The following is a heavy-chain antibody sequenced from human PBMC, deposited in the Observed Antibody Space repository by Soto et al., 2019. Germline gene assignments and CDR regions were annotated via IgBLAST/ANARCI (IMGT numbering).Heavy chain of an antibody. CDR2: IYYSGST. J-gene: IGHJ4*02. CDR3: ARDITMDY. Sequence: SETLSLTCTVSGGSISSYYWSWIRQPPGKGLEWIGYIYYSGSTNYNPSLKSRVTISVDTSKNQFSLKLSSVTAADTAVYYCARDITMDYWGQGTLVTVSS. D-gene: IGHD3-10*01. V-gene: IGHV4-59*01. CDR1: GGSISSYY.